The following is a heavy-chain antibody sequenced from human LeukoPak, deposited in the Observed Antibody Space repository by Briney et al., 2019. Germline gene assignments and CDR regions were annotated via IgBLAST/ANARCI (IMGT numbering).Heavy chain of an antibody. CDR1: GFTFSDYY. CDR3: ARFAAALSNGWRHLEYYYYYMDV. V-gene: IGHV3-11*01. J-gene: IGHJ6*03. CDR2: ISSSGSTI. Sequence: GGSLRLSCAASGFTFSDYYMSWIRQAPGKGLEWVSYISSSGSTIYYADSVKGRFTISRDNAKNSLYLQMNSLRAEDTAVYYCARFAAALSNGWRHLEYYYYYMDVWGKGTTVPVSS. D-gene: IGHD6-19*01.